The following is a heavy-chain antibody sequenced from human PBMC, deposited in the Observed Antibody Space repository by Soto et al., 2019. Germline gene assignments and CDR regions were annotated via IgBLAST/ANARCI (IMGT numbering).Heavy chain of an antibody. Sequence: GGSLRLSCTASGFIPSDYYMNWMRQAPGKGLEWVSYISDSGNTIYYADSVKGRFTISRDNAKNSLYLQMNGLRADDTAVYYCARDRVEGAGWFDPWGRGSQVTVSS. J-gene: IGHJ5*02. CDR2: ISDSGNTI. CDR1: GFIPSDYY. D-gene: IGHD1-26*01. CDR3: ARDRVEGAGWFDP. V-gene: IGHV3-11*01.